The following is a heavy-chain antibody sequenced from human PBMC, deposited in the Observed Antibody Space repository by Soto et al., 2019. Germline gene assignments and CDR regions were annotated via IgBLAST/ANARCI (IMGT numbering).Heavy chain of an antibody. V-gene: IGHV4-39*01. CDR1: GGSISSGSYY. D-gene: IGHD3-10*01. CDR2: IYYSGST. Sequence: SETLSLTCTVSGGSISSGSYYWGWIRQPPGKGLEWIGSIYYSGSTYYNPSLKSRVTISVDTSKNQFSLTLSSVTAADTAVYYCSSDDYYGHGEHLAYWGQGTLVTVSS. J-gene: IGHJ1*01. CDR3: SSDDYYGHGEHLAY.